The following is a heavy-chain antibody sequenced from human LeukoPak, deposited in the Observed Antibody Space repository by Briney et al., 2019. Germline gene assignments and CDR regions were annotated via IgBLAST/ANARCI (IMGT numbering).Heavy chain of an antibody. CDR3: ARARYYSVLGSLYHFDY. CDR1: GFTFSSYA. J-gene: IGHJ4*02. CDR2: ISGSGGST. V-gene: IGHV3-23*01. Sequence: PGGSLRLSCAASGFTFSSYAMSWVRQAPGKGLEWVSAISGSGGSTYYADSVKGRFTISRDNSKNTLYLQMNSLRAEDTAVYYCARARYYSVLGSLYHFDYWGQGTLVTVSS. D-gene: IGHD3-10*01.